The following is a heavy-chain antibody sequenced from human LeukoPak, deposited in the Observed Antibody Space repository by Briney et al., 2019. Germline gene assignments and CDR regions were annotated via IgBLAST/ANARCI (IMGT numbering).Heavy chain of an antibody. CDR3: GREKMDILATIRGGSAFYFYYYRDV. Sequence: GGSLRLSCAASGFTFSNYWMTWVRQAPGKGLEWVANIKEDGSEKYYVDSVKGRFTISRDNAKNSLYLQMNSLRAEYTAVYYGGREKMDILATIRGGSAFYFYYYRDVWGKGTTVTVSS. J-gene: IGHJ6*03. D-gene: IGHD5-12*01. CDR2: IKEDGSEK. CDR1: GFTFSNYW. V-gene: IGHV3-7*01.